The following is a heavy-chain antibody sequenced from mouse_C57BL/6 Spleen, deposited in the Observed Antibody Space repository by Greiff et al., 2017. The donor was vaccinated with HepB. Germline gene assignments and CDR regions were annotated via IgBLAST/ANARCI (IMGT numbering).Heavy chain of an antibody. J-gene: IGHJ1*03. D-gene: IGHD1-1*01. CDR2: INPYNGGT. Sequence: EVQLQQSGPVLVKPGASVKMSCKASGYTFTDYYMNWVKQSHGKSLEWIGVINPYNGGTSYNQKFKGKATLTVDKSSSTAYMELNSLTSEDSAVYYCARRVITTVVAPYWYFDVWGTGTTVTVSS. V-gene: IGHV1-19*01. CDR1: GYTFTDYY. CDR3: ARRVITTVVAPYWYFDV.